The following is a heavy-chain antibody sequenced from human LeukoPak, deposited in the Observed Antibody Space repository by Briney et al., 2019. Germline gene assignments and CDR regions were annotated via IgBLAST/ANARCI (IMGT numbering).Heavy chain of an antibody. Sequence: SQTLSLTCAISGDSVSSNSAAWNWIRRSPSRGLEWLGRTYYRSKWYNDYAVSVKSRITINPDTSKNQFSLQLNSVTPEDTAVYYCARDDDTAMVTAYGMDVWGQGTTVTVSS. CDR3: ARDDDTAMVTAYGMDV. CDR1: GDSVSSNSAA. J-gene: IGHJ6*02. D-gene: IGHD5-18*01. V-gene: IGHV6-1*01. CDR2: TYYRSKWYN.